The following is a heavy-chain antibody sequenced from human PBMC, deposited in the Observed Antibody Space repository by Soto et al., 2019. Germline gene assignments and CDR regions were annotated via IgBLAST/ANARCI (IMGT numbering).Heavy chain of an antibody. CDR1: GFTFSSYA. V-gene: IGHV3-23*01. CDR3: AKDTRYGDYVRWFDS. D-gene: IGHD4-17*01. CDR2: ITASGGRT. Sequence: EVHLLESGGGLVQPGGSLRLSCTASGFTFSSYAMTWVRQAPGRGLEGVSGITASGGRTYYADSVKARFSISRDNSKSTRYLQMNSLRAEDTAVYYCAKDTRYGDYVRWFDSWGQGTLVTVSS. J-gene: IGHJ5*01.